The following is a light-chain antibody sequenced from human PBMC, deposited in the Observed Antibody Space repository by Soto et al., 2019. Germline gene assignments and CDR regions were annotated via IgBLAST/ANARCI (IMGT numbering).Light chain of an antibody. CDR3: QQRSNWWT. CDR1: QYINTR. J-gene: IGKJ1*01. CDR2: DAS. V-gene: IGKV3-11*01. Sequence: VWTPSPATLSSFPGDRVTLSCRASQYINTRLAWYQHRPGQAPRLLIYDASNRATGIPARFSGSGSGTDFTLTISSLEPEDFAVYYCQQRSNWWTFGQGTKVDI.